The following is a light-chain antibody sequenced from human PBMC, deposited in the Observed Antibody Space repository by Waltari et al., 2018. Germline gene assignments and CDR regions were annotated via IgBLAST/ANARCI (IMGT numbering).Light chain of an antibody. Sequence: QSALTQPASVSGSPGQSITLSCPGTSSAVGGSTSVSWYQQHPGKAPKLMIYDVSNRPSGVSNRFSGSKSGNTASLTISGLQAEDEADYYCSSYTSSSTVVFGGGTKLTVL. CDR1: SSAVGGSTS. J-gene: IGLJ2*01. CDR3: SSYTSSSTVV. V-gene: IGLV2-14*03. CDR2: DVS.